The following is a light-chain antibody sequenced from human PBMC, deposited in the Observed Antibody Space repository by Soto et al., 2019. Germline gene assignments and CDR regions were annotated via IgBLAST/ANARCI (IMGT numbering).Light chain of an antibody. J-gene: IGKJ5*01. Sequence: EIVLTQSPGTPSLSPGERATLSCRASQSVGSSFLAWYQQKPGQAPRLLIYGASSRATGIPDRFSGSGSGTDFTLTISRLEPEDFAVYSCQQYGTSPPITFGQGTRLEIK. CDR2: GAS. CDR1: QSVGSSF. CDR3: QQYGTSPPIT. V-gene: IGKV3-20*01.